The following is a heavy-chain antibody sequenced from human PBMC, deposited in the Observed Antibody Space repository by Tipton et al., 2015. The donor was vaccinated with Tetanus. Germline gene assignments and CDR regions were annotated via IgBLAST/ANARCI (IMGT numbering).Heavy chain of an antibody. V-gene: IGHV3-23*01. J-gene: IGHJ4*02. CDR2: VDGSGVIT. CDR3: AKDQDYGDYFGVDY. CDR1: GFTFSSYA. Sequence: SLRLSCAASGFTFSSYAMTWVRQAPGKGLEWVSSVDGSGVITYYAGSVKGRFTISRDNSKNTLYLQMNSLRAEDTAVYFCAKDQDYGDYFGVDYWGQGTLVTVSS. D-gene: IGHD4-17*01.